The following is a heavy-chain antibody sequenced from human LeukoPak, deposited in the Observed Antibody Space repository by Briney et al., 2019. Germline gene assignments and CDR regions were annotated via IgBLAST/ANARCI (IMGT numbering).Heavy chain of an antibody. V-gene: IGHV4-39*07. CDR3: ARERSGYDFWSGYPNDAFDI. CDR1: GGSISSSSYY. Sequence: SETLSLTCTVSGGSISSSSYYWGWIRQPPGKGLEWIGSIYYSGSTYYNPSLKSRVTIPVDTSKNQFSLKLSSVTAADTAVYYCARERSGYDFWSGYPNDAFDIWGQGTMVTVSS. J-gene: IGHJ3*02. CDR2: IYYSGST. D-gene: IGHD3-3*01.